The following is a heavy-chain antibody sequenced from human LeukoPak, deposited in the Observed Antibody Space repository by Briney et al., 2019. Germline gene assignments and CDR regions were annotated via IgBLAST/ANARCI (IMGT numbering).Heavy chain of an antibody. D-gene: IGHD3-10*01. V-gene: IGHV3-30*18. J-gene: IGHJ4*02. CDR2: ITYDGYYK. Sequence: PGGSLRLSCAASGFSFSTYGMHWVRQAPGKGLEWVAVITYDGYYKYYANSVKGRFTISSDNSKNTLYLQMNSLRAEDTAVYYCAKDRSAGVRASPMDYWGQGTLVTVSS. CDR1: GFSFSTYG. CDR3: AKDRSAGVRASPMDY.